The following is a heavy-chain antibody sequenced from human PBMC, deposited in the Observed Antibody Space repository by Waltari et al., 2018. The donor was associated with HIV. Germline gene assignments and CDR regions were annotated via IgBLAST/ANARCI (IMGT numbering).Heavy chain of an antibody. V-gene: IGHV3-21*01. CDR1: GFTFSNFS. J-gene: IGHJ6*02. CDR2: ISSGSSYI. D-gene: IGHD3-10*01. CDR3: ARVNTMVQGVRVYYYGMDV. Sequence: EVQLVESGGGLVKPGGSLRLSWAAYGFTFSNFSMNWVRQAPGKGLEWVSSISSGSSYIYYADSVKGRFTISRDNAKNSLYLQMNSLRVEDTAVYYCARVNTMVQGVRVYYYGMDVWGQGTTVTVSS.